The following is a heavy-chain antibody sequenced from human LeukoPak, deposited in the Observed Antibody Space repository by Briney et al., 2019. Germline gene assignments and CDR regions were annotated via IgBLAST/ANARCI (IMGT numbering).Heavy chain of an antibody. V-gene: IGHV3-23*01. CDR2: ISDGGGHT. CDR1: GFTFTNYA. D-gene: IGHD2-8*01. Sequence: PGGSLRLSCAASGFTFTNYAMTWVRQAPGKGLEWVSAISDGGGHTYYADSVKGRFTISRDNSKNTLYLQMNSLTADDTAVYYCAKVFGPMDVVLMVYANKQYFQEWGQGTLVTVSS. J-gene: IGHJ1*01. CDR3: AKVFGPMDVVLMVYANKQYFQE.